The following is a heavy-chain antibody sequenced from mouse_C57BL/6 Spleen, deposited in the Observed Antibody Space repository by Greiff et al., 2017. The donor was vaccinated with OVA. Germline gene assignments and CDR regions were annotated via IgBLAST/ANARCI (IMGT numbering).Heavy chain of an antibody. CDR3: ARYINYDYDFYAMDY. D-gene: IGHD2-4*01. V-gene: IGHV7-3*01. CDR1: GFTFTDYY. CDR2: IRNKANGYTT. Sequence: EVKLVESGGGLVQPGGSLSLSCAASGFTFTDYYMSWVRQPPGKALEWLGFIRNKANGYTTEYSASVKGRFTISRDNSQSILYLQMNALRAEDSATYYFARYINYDYDFYAMDYWGQGTLVTGSS. J-gene: IGHJ4*01.